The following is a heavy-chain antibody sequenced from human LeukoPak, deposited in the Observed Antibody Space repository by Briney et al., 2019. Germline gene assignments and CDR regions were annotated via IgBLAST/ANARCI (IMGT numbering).Heavy chain of an antibody. J-gene: IGHJ4*02. CDR1: GRSFSGYY. Sequence: SETVSLTCAVYGRSFSGYYWSWIRQSPGKGVEWIGEINHSGSTKYSPSLTSRVTISVDTSKNQFSLKLSSVTAADTAVYYCARDDILAGENHFDYWGQGTLVTVSS. D-gene: IGHD3-9*01. CDR2: INHSGST. CDR3: ARDDILAGENHFDY. V-gene: IGHV4-34*01.